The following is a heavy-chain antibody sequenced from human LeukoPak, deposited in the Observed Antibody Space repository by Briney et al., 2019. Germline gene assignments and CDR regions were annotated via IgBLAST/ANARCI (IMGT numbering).Heavy chain of an antibody. Sequence: GGSLRLSRAASGFTFSSYAMSWVRQAPGKGLEWVSAISGSGGSTYYADSVKGRFTISRDNSKNTLYLQMNSLRAEDTAVYYCAKDPRYSSSWYDYWGQGTLVTVSS. CDR3: AKDPRYSSSWYDY. J-gene: IGHJ4*02. D-gene: IGHD6-13*01. CDR2: ISGSGGST. CDR1: GFTFSSYA. V-gene: IGHV3-23*01.